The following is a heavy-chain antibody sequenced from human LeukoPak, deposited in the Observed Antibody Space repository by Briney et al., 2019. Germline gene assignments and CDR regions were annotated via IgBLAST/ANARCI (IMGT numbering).Heavy chain of an antibody. J-gene: IGHJ3*02. Sequence: SGPTLVNPTQTLTLTCTFSGFSLSTRGMCVSWIRQPPGKALEWLARIDWDDGKYYSTSLKTRLAISKDTSKNQVVLTMTNMDPVDTATYYCARIRLPSHAIAAAGVNAFDIWGQGTMVTVSS. CDR1: GFSLSTRGMC. CDR3: ARIRLPSHAIAAAGVNAFDI. V-gene: IGHV2-70*11. CDR2: IDWDDGK. D-gene: IGHD6-13*01.